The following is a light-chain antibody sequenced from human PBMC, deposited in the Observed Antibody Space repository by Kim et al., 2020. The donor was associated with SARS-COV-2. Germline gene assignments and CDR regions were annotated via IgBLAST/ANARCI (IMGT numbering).Light chain of an antibody. V-gene: IGLV1-51*01. Sequence: QSVLTQPPSVSAAPGQKVTISCSGSSSNIENNAVSWYQQVPGTAPKLLIFHNSKRPSGIPDRFSGSRSGTSATLGITGLQTGDEGDYYCGTWDGTAYTWMFGGGTQLTVL. CDR3: GTWDGTAYTWM. CDR1: SSNIENNA. CDR2: HNS. J-gene: IGLJ3*02.